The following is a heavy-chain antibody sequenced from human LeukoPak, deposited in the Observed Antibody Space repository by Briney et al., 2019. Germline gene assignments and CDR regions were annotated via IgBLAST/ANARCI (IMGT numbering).Heavy chain of an antibody. D-gene: IGHD2-15*01. CDR2: ISWNGGTT. V-gene: IGHV3-43*01. J-gene: IGHJ6*03. CDR3: AKDMRRKIVAVSHMDV. Sequence: AGGSLRLSCAASGFTFEDYTLHWVRQVPGQGLEWVSLISWNGGTTYYAASVKGRFTISRDNSKNSLYLQMNSLRTEDTALYYCAKDMRRKIVAVSHMDVWGKGTTVTVSS. CDR1: GFTFEDYT.